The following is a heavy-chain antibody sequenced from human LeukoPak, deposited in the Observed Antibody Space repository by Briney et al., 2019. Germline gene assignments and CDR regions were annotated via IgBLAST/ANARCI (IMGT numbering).Heavy chain of an antibody. CDR1: GFTFSSYS. Sequence: GGSLRLSCAASGFTFSSYSMNWVRQAPGKGLEWVSSISSSSSSYIYYADSVKGRFTISRDNAKNSLYLQMNSLRAEDTAVYYCARDHRDYYFDYWGQGTLVTVSS. CDR2: ISSSSSSYI. V-gene: IGHV3-21*01. CDR3: ARDHRDYYFDY. J-gene: IGHJ4*02.